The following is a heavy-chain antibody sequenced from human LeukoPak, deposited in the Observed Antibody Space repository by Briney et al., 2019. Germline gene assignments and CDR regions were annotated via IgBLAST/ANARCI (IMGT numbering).Heavy chain of an antibody. CDR3: LKGLTQTSTFDY. V-gene: IGHV3-64D*06. CDR2: ITSSGGTT. D-gene: IGHD4-23*01. CDR1: GFTFSTYA. Sequence: GGSLLLSCSASGFTFSTYAMHWVRQAPGKGLEYVSAITSSGGTTYYADSVKDRFTISRDNSKDTLYLQMSSLRAEDTAVYYCLKGLTQTSTFDYWGQGTLVTVSS. J-gene: IGHJ4*02.